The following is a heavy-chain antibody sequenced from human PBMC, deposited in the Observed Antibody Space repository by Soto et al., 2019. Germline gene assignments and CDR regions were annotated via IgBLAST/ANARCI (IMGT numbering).Heavy chain of an antibody. CDR1: GYSFTSYW. CDR3: ARSLNGRVWFDP. D-gene: IGHD2-15*01. Sequence: GESLKISCKGSGYSFTSYWISWVRQMPGKGLEWMGRIDPSDSYTNYSPSFQGHVTISADKSISTAYLQWSSLKASDTAMYYCARSLNGRVWFDPWGQGTLVTVSS. V-gene: IGHV5-10-1*01. J-gene: IGHJ5*02. CDR2: IDPSDSYT.